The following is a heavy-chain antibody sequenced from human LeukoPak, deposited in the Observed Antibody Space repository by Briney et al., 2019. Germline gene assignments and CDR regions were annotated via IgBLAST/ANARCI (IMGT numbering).Heavy chain of an antibody. CDR3: ARERLAYCGGDCYHNDAFDI. CDR2: ISSNGGST. J-gene: IGHJ3*02. V-gene: IGHV3-64*01. CDR1: GFTFSSYA. Sequence: PGGSLRLSCAASGFTFSSYAMHWVRQAPGKGLEYVSAISSNGGSTYYANSVKGRSTISRDNSKNTLYLQMGSLRAEDMAVYYCARERLAYCGGDCYHNDAFDIWGQGTMVTVSS. D-gene: IGHD2-21*01.